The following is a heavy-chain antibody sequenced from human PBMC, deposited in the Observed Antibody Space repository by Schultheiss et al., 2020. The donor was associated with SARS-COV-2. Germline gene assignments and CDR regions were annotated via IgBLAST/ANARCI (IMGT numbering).Heavy chain of an antibody. CDR1: GYTFSGYY. CDR3: ARDSYYGSGWFDP. J-gene: IGHJ5*02. V-gene: IGHV1-69*06. D-gene: IGHD3-10*01. Sequence: SVKVSCKASGYTFSGYYIHWVRQAPGQGLEWMGGIIPIFGTANYAQKFQGRVTITADKSTSTAYMELSSLRAEDTAVYYCARDSYYGSGWFDPWGQGTLVTVSS. CDR2: IIPIFGTA.